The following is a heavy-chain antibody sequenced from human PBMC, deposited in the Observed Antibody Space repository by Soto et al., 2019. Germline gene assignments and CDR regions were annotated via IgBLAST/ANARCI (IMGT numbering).Heavy chain of an antibody. CDR2: ISGSGGST. CDR3: AKGAAYYDILTGPFDD. J-gene: IGHJ4*02. D-gene: IGHD3-9*01. V-gene: IGHV3-23*01. CDR1: GFTFSSYA. Sequence: GGSLRLSCAASGFTFSSYAMSWVRQAPGKGLEWVSAISGSGGSTYYADSVKGRFTISRDNAKNTLYLQMNSLRAEDTALYYCAKGAAYYDILTGPFDDWGQGTLVTVSS.